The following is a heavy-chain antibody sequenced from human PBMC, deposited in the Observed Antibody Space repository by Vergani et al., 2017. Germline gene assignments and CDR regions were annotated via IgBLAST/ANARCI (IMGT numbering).Heavy chain of an antibody. J-gene: IGHJ4*02. Sequence: QVQLVESVGGVVQPGRSLRLSCAASGFTFSSYGMHWVRQAPGKGLEWVAVIWYDGSNKYYADSVKGRFTISRDNSKNTLYLQMNSLRAEDTAVYYCARDGSGSYSQYYFDYWGQGTLVTVSS. D-gene: IGHD3-10*01. V-gene: IGHV3-33*01. CDR2: IWYDGSNK. CDR1: GFTFSSYG. CDR3: ARDGSGSYSQYYFDY.